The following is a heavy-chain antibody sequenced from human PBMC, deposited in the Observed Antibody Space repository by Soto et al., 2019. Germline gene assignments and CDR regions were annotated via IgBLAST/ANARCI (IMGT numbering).Heavy chain of an antibody. V-gene: IGHV4-4*07. J-gene: IGHJ4*02. Sequence: ASETLSLTCTVSGGSISSYYWSWIRQPAGKGLEWIGRIHSSGSTNYNPSLKSRVTMSVDTSKTQFSLKLNSVTAADTAVYYCAGAKDLSPSEWGQGTLVTAPQ. CDR3: AGAKDLSPSE. CDR1: GGSISSYY. CDR2: IHSSGST.